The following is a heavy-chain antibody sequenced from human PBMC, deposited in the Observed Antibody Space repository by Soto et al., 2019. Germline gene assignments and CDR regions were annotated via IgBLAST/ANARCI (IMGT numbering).Heavy chain of an antibody. Sequence: PGGSLRLSCVVSGFTFSSYWMNWVRQAPGKGLEWVANIKQDGSEKYYVDSAKGRSTISRDNAKNSLYLQMNSLSAEDTAIYYCATSRTFDYWGQGTLVTVSS. CDR1: GFTFSSYW. CDR3: ATSRTFDY. D-gene: IGHD6-13*01. CDR2: IKQDGSEK. J-gene: IGHJ4*02. V-gene: IGHV3-7*01.